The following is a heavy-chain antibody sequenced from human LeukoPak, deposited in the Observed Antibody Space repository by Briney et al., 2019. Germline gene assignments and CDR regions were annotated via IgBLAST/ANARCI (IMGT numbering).Heavy chain of an antibody. Sequence: GGSLRLSCAASGFTFSSYSMNWVRQAPGRGLEWVSSITSRSYIYYADSVKGRFTISRDNAKNSLYLQMNSLRAEDTAVYYCARDLALYGDYWGQGTLVTVSS. CDR3: ARDLALYGDY. CDR2: ITSRSYI. J-gene: IGHJ4*02. V-gene: IGHV3-21*01. D-gene: IGHD4-17*01. CDR1: GFTFSSYS.